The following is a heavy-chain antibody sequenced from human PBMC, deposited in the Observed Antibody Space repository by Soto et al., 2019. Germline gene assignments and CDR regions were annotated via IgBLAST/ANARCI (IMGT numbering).Heavy chain of an antibody. CDR1: GFTLSNSG. CDR3: VKGGDSRGWYDY. J-gene: IGHJ4*02. CDR2: ISRNGDST. D-gene: IGHD6-13*01. Sequence: GGSLRLSCSASGFTLSNSGMYWVRQAPGKGLEYVSAISRNGDSTYYADSVKGRFTISRDNSKNTLYLQMSSLLSEDAAVYYCVKGGDSRGWYDYCGLGTLVTVSS. V-gene: IGHV3-64D*08.